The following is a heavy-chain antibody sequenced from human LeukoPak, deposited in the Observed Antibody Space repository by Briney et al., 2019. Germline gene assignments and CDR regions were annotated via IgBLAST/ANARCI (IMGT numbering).Heavy chain of an antibody. D-gene: IGHD3-10*01. V-gene: IGHV3-21*01. CDR1: GFTFRSYS. J-gene: IGHJ4*02. Sequence: GSLRLSCSASGFTFRSYSMNWVRQAPGKGLEWVSSISSSSSYIYYAKSVKGRFTISRGNAKNSLYLQMNSLRAEDTAVYYCARDLALRGRTPSYYFDYWGQGTLVTVSS. CDR2: ISSSSSYI. CDR3: ARDLALRGRTPSYYFDY.